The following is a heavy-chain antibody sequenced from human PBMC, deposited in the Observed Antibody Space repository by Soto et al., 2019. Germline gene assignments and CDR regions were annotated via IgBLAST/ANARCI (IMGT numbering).Heavy chain of an antibody. D-gene: IGHD4-17*01. J-gene: IGHJ4*02. V-gene: IGHV4-39*01. CDR3: ARQGDGDYLDY. CDR2: IYYSGST. Sequence: QLQLQESGPGLVKPSETLSLTCTVSGGSISSSSYYWGWIRQPPGKGLEWIGSIYYSGSTYYNPSLKSRVTISVDTSKNQFSLKLSSVTAADTAVYYCARQGDGDYLDYWGQGTLVTVSS. CDR1: GGSISSSSYY.